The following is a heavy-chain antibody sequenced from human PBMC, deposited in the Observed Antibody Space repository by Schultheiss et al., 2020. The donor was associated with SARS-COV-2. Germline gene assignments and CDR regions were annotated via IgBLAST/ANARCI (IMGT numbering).Heavy chain of an antibody. V-gene: IGHV3-23*01. CDR1: GFTFSNSD. D-gene: IGHD1-1*01. J-gene: IGHJ5*02. CDR3: AKPRGPSGTTTVWFAP. CDR2: ISDGGDGT. Sequence: GGSLRLSCAASGFTFSNSDMNWVRQAPGKGLEWVSVISDGGDGTYYADSVKGRFTISRDNSKNSLYLQMNSLRAEDTAVYYCAKPRGPSGTTTVWFAPWGQGTLVTVSS.